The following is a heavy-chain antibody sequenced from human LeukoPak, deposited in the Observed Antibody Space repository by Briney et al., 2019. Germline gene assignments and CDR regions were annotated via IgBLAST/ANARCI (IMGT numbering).Heavy chain of an antibody. CDR3: AKGSSGYNNWFDP. CDR1: GFTFSTCA. CDR2: ISGSGNNI. Sequence: PGGSLRLSCAASGFTFSTCAMNWVRQAPGKGLEWVSSISGSGNNIYYADSVKGRFTISRDNSKDTLYLQMNSLRAEDTAVYYCAKGSSGYNNWFDPWGQGTLVTVSS. J-gene: IGHJ5*02. D-gene: IGHD3-22*01. V-gene: IGHV3-23*01.